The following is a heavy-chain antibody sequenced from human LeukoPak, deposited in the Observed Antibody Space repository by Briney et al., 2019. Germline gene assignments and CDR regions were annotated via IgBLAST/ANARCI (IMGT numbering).Heavy chain of an antibody. Sequence: GESLKISCKGSGYRFTDYWIGWVRQMPGKGLEWMGIIYPGDSHTRYSPSFQGQVTISADKSISTAYLQWTSLKASDTAMYYCARFRFYGSGSYYNHWGQGTLVTVSS. V-gene: IGHV5-51*01. D-gene: IGHD3-10*01. CDR3: ARFRFYGSGSYYNH. CDR1: GYRFTDYW. CDR2: IYPGDSHT. J-gene: IGHJ5*02.